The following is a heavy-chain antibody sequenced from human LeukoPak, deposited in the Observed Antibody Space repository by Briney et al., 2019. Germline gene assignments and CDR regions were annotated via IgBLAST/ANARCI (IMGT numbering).Heavy chain of an antibody. CDR3: ARGGNCSGGSCYYRNPYNWFDP. V-gene: IGHV4-30-2*01. CDR2: IYHSGST. D-gene: IGHD2-15*01. Sequence: SQTLSLTCTVSGGSISSGGYSWSWIRQPPGKGLEWIGYIYHSGSTYYNPSLKSRVTISVDRSKNQFSLKLSSVTAADTAVYYCARGGNCSGGSCYYRNPYNWFDPWGQGTLVTVSS. CDR1: GGSISSGGYS. J-gene: IGHJ5*02.